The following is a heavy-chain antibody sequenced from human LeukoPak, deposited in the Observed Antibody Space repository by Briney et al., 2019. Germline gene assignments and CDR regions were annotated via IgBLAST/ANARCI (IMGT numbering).Heavy chain of an antibody. V-gene: IGHV3-30-3*01. CDR3: ARDRRLHNWFDP. CDR1: GFTFSSHA. J-gene: IGHJ5*02. Sequence: PGGSLRLSCAASGFTFSSHAIHWVRQAPGKGLEWVSVISYDGSNKYYADSVKGRFTFSRDNSKNTLYLQMNSLRAEDTAVYYCARDRRLHNWFDPWGQGTLVTVSS. CDR2: ISYDGSNK.